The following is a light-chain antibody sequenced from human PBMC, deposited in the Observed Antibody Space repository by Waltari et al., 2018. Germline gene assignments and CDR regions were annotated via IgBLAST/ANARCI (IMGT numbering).Light chain of an antibody. CDR3: QQYYTTPYT. V-gene: IGKV4-1*01. Sequence: DIVMTQSPDSLAVSLGERATTNCKSSQSVLYSSNNKNYLAWYQQKPRQPPKLLIYWASTRESGVPDRFSGSGSGTDFTLTISSLQAEDVAVYYCQQYYTTPYTFGQGTKLEV. CDR2: WAS. J-gene: IGKJ2*01. CDR1: QSVLYSSNNKNY.